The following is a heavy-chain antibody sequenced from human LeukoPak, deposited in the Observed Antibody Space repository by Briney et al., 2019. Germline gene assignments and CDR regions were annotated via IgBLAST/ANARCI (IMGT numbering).Heavy chain of an antibody. CDR3: ARDVHGDYGSGWFDP. CDR2: IMPLFGTA. J-gene: IGHJ5*02. V-gene: IGHV1-69*05. D-gene: IGHD4-17*01. Sequence: GASVKVSCKTSGGTFNNSAISWVRQAPGQGLEWLGGIMPLFGTAGYAQKFQGRVTVTKDESTRTAYLELTSLTSDDTAVYYCARDVHGDYGSGWFDPRGQGTLVSVSS. CDR1: GGTFNNSA.